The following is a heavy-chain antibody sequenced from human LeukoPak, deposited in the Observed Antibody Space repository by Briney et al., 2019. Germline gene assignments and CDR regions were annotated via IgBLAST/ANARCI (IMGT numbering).Heavy chain of an antibody. CDR2: IRYDGSNK. D-gene: IGHD3-10*01. J-gene: IGHJ4*02. CDR3: AKDPDGMVRGVPYYFDY. V-gene: IGHV3-30*02. CDR1: GFTFSSHG. Sequence: GGALRLSCAASGFTFSSHGMHWVRQAPGKGLEGVAFIRYDGSNKYYADSVKGRFTISRDNSKNTRSLKMNSLRAEATAVYYCAKDPDGMVRGVPYYFDYWGQGTLVTVSS.